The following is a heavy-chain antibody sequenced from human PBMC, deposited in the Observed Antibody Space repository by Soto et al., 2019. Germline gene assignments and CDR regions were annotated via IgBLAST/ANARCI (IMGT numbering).Heavy chain of an antibody. CDR1: GGTFSSYA. CDR2: IIPIFGTA. V-gene: IGHV1-69*06. Sequence: QVQLVQSGAEVKKPGSSVKVSCKASGGTFSSYAISWVRQAPGQGLEWMGGIIPIFGTANYAQKFQGRVTITADKSTSTAYMELSSLRSEDTAVYYCARDRSIAARLLPVGWFDPWGQGTLVTVSS. J-gene: IGHJ5*02. D-gene: IGHD6-6*01. CDR3: ARDRSIAARLLPVGWFDP.